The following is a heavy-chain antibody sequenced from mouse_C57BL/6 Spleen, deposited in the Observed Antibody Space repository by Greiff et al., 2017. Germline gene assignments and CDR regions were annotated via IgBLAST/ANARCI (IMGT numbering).Heavy chain of an antibody. J-gene: IGHJ3*01. Sequence: VKLMESGAELARPGASVKMSCKASGYTFTSYTMHWVKQRPGQGLEWIGYINPSSGYTKYNQKFKDKATLTADKSSSTAYMQLSSLTSEDSAVYYCAREIYDGYYVGSWFAYWGQGTLVTVSA. CDR3: AREIYDGYYVGSWFAY. V-gene: IGHV1-4*01. CDR1: GYTFTSYT. D-gene: IGHD2-3*01. CDR2: INPSSGYT.